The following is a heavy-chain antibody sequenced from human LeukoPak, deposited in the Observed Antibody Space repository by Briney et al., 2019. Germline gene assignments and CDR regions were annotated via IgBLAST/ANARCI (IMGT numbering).Heavy chain of an antibody. D-gene: IGHD6-25*01. CDR3: ATNNKDQRLGRVGSLDI. V-gene: IGHV1-24*01. CDR2: VDPQAGEP. Sequence: ASVKVAGKVSGFTLTEFYMHWVRQAPGKGVECMGGVDPQAGEPLYPLKLLGRVTSPEDTSPDTAYMVLSSLRSEDTAVYHWATNNKDQRLGRVGSLDISGPGTMVTVSS. CDR1: GFTLTEFY. J-gene: IGHJ3*02.